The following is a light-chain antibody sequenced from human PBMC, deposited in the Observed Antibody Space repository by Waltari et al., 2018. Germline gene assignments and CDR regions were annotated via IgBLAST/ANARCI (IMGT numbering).Light chain of an antibody. J-gene: IGLJ3*02. V-gene: IGLV1-47*01. CDR1: RSNIGTNH. CDR3: APWDDSLSGWV. Sequence: QSVLTQPPSASVAPGQRGTISCSGSRSNIGTNHVSWYQQRPGTVPKLLIYRNNQRASGVPDRFSGSKSGTSASLAITGLRSEDEAYYYCAPWDDSLSGWVFGGGTKLTVL. CDR2: RNN.